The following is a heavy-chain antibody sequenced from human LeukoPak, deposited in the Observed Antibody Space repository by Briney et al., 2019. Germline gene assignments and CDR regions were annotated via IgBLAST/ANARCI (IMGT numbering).Heavy chain of an antibody. Sequence: SETLSLTCTVSGGSISSYYWSWIRQPAGKGLEWIGRIYTSGSTNYNPSLKSRVTMSVDTFKNQFSLKLSSVTAADTAVYYCAREAVTPYYYGMDVWGQGTTVTVSS. V-gene: IGHV4-4*07. CDR3: AREAVTPYYYGMDV. CDR1: GGSISSYY. D-gene: IGHD4-17*01. J-gene: IGHJ6*02. CDR2: IYTSGST.